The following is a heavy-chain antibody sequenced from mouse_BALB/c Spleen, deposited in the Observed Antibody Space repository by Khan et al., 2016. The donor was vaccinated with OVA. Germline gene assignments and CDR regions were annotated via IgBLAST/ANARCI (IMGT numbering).Heavy chain of an antibody. CDR1: GYTFTSYV. CDR2: IYPYNDDT. V-gene: IGHV1S136*01. CDR3: ARNDRYDVYFDY. J-gene: IGHJ2*01. Sequence: VQLKQSGPELVKPGASVKMSCKASGYTFTSYVMHWVRQKPGQGLEWIGYIYPYNDDTKFNETFKGKATLTSDKSSSTACMELSSLTSEDSAVYYCARNDRYDVYFDYWGQGTTLTVSS. D-gene: IGHD2-14*01.